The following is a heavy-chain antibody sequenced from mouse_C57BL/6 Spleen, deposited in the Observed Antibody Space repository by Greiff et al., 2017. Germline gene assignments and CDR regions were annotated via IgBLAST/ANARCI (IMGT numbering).Heavy chain of an antibody. J-gene: IGHJ2*01. CDR3: ARRGLGREAFDY. CDR2: FHPYNDDT. V-gene: IGHV1-47*01. Sequence: VQLQQSGAELVKPGASVKMSCKASGYTFTTYPIEWMKQNHGKSLEWIGNFHPYNDDTKYNEKFKGKATFTVEKSSSTVYLELSRLTSDDSAVYYCARRGLGREAFDYWGQGTTLTVSS. CDR1: GYTFTTYP. D-gene: IGHD4-1*01.